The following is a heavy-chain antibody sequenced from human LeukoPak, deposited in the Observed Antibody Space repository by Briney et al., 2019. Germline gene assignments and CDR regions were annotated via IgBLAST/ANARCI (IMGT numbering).Heavy chain of an antibody. D-gene: IGHD3-9*01. CDR3: ARERGDDILTGYRTHFDY. Sequence: SVKVSCTASGGTFSSYAISWVRQAPGQGLEWMGGIIPIFGTANYAQKFQGRVTITADESTSTAYMELSSLRSEDTAVYYCARERGDDILTGYRTHFDYWGQGTLVTVSS. CDR1: GGTFSSYA. V-gene: IGHV1-69*13. CDR2: IIPIFGTA. J-gene: IGHJ4*02.